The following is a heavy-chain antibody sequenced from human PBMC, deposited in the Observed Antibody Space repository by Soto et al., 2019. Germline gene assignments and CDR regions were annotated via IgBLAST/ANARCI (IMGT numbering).Heavy chain of an antibody. CDR1: GFTFSSYG. D-gene: IGHD6-13*01. Sequence: GGSLRLSCAASGFTFSSYGMHWVRQAPGKGLEWVAVIWYDGSNKYYADSVKGRFTISRDNSKNTLYLQMNSLRAEDTAVYYCAREYSSSWDIRYYYYYYGMDVWGQGTTVTVSS. V-gene: IGHV3-33*01. CDR3: AREYSSSWDIRYYYYYYGMDV. J-gene: IGHJ6*02. CDR2: IWYDGSNK.